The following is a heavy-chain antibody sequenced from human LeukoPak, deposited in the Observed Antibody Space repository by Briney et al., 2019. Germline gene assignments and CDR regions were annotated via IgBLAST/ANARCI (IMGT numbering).Heavy chain of an antibody. CDR2: ISYGGSNK. Sequence: GRSLRLSCAASGFTFSSYAMHWVRQAPGKGLEWVAVISYGGSNKYYADSVKGRFTISRDNSKNTLYLQMNSLRAEDTAVYYCARAGVPAAIRATGWFDPWGQGTLVTVSS. J-gene: IGHJ5*02. CDR3: ARAGVPAAIRATGWFDP. CDR1: GFTFSSYA. V-gene: IGHV3-30*01. D-gene: IGHD2-2*02.